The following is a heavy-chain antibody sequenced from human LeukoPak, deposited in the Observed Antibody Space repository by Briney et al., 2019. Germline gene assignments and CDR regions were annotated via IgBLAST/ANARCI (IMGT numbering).Heavy chain of an antibody. Sequence: GGSLRLSCAASGFIISSYWMSWVRQAPGKRLEWVANIKQDGSEKYYVDSVKGRLTISRDNAKNSLYLQTSSLRADDMAVYYCATLVATTRFDYWGQGTLVTVSS. CDR2: IKQDGSEK. CDR1: GFIISSYW. D-gene: IGHD5-12*01. CDR3: ATLVATTRFDY. J-gene: IGHJ4*02. V-gene: IGHV3-7*01.